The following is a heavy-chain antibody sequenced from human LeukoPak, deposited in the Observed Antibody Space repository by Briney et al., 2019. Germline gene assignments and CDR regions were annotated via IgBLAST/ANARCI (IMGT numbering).Heavy chain of an antibody. J-gene: IGHJ6*02. V-gene: IGHV3-43*02. CDR2: INADGGRT. D-gene: IGHD3-9*01. CDR1: GFTFDGYA. CDR3: ARSIGLTGGGVDV. Sequence: GGSLRLSCVASGFTFDGYAMHWVRQAPGKGLEWVSLINADGGRTYYADSVNGRFTISRDNSKNSLYLQMNSLRSEDSAVYYCARSIGLTGGGVDVWGQGTTVTVSS.